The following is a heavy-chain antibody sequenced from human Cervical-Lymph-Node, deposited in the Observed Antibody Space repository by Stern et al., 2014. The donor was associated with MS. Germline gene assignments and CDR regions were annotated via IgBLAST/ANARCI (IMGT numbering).Heavy chain of an antibody. Sequence: VQLVESGGGVVQPGRSLRLSCAASGFSFSRYAMHWVRQAPGKGLEWVALICYDGSNPSYADSVTGRFTISRDNFKNTLYLQMNSLRAEDTAVYYCASAYSSSHYYFDYWGQGTLVTVSS. V-gene: IGHV3-33*01. J-gene: IGHJ4*02. CDR2: ICYDGSNP. D-gene: IGHD6-13*01. CDR1: GFSFSRYA. CDR3: ASAYSSSHYYFDY.